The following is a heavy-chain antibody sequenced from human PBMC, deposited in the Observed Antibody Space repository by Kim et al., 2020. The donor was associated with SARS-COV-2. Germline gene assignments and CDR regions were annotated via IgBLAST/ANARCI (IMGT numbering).Heavy chain of an antibody. V-gene: IGHV3-33*06. CDR2: IWYDGSNK. CDR1: GFTFSSYG. J-gene: IGHJ6*02. CDR3: AKDLGIAAAGTYDLGTNPVVYYGMDV. D-gene: IGHD6-13*01. Sequence: GGSLRLSCAASGFTFSSYGMHWVRQAPGKGLEWVAVIWYDGSNKYYADSVKGRFTISRDNSKNTLYLQMNSLRAEDTAVYYCAKDLGIAAAGTYDLGTNPVVYYGMDVWGQGTTVTVSS.